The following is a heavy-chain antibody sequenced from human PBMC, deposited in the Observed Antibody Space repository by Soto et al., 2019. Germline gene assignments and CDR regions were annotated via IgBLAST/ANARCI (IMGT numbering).Heavy chain of an antibody. CDR3: ARGNVRHYDILTGYYTAAFDI. CDR1: GGSFSGYY. V-gene: IGHV4-34*01. CDR2: INHSGST. D-gene: IGHD3-9*01. J-gene: IGHJ3*02. Sequence: SETLSLTCAVYGGSFSGYYWSWIRQPPGKWLEWIGEINHSGSTNYNPSLKSRVTISVDTSKNQFSLKLSSVTAADTAVYYCARGNVRHYDILTGYYTAAFDIWGQGXMVTVSS.